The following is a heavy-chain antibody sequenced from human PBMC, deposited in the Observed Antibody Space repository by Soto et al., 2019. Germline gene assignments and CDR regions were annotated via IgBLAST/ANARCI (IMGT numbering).Heavy chain of an antibody. J-gene: IGHJ4*01. V-gene: IGHV3-23*01. CDR1: GFTFSSYA. CDR3: APSPISNDYGDSDNDY. D-gene: IGHD4-17*01. Sequence: PGGSLRLSCAASGFTFSSYAISWVRQAPGKGLEWVSAISGSGGSTYYADAVKGRFTISRDNSKNTLYLQMNSLRAEDTAVYYCAPSPISNDYGDSDNDYWGHGTLVTVSS. CDR2: ISGSGGST.